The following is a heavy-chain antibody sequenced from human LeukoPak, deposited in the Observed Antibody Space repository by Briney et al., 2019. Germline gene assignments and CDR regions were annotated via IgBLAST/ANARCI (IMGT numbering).Heavy chain of an antibody. J-gene: IGHJ5*02. CDR3: ARDPMVGATLNWFDP. Sequence: GASVKVSCKASGYTFTGYCMHWVRQAPGQGLEWMGWINPNSGGTNYAQKFQGRVTMTRDTSISTAYMELSRLRSDDTAVYYCARDPMVGATLNWFDPWGQGTLVTVSS. CDR2: INPNSGGT. CDR1: GYTFTGYC. D-gene: IGHD1-26*01. V-gene: IGHV1-2*02.